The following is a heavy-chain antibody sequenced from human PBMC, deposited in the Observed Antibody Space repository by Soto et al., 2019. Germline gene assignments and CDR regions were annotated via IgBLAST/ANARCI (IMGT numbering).Heavy chain of an antibody. J-gene: IGHJ6*02. V-gene: IGHV3-33*03. CDR2: ISYDGTAK. D-gene: IGHD3-3*01. CDR1: GFDFSDHG. CDR3: AKDEGRFLRNYFNYGIDV. Sequence: QVRLVESGGGVVQPRRSLRLSCAASGFDFSDHGMHWVRQAPGEGLEWVTVISYDGTAKYYKESVKGRFTTSRDNSKKTLYLQIDSLRVEDTAVYYCAKDEGRFLRNYFNYGIDVWGLGTTVTVSS.